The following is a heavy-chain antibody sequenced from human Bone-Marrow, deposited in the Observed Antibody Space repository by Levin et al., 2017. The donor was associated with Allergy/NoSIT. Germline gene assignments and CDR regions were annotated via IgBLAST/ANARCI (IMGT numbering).Heavy chain of an antibody. D-gene: IGHD4-17*01. J-gene: IGHJ4*02. CDR3: ARMPPSDGDMLFDL. Sequence: SGPTLVKPTQTLTLTCTFSGFALGTGALRVAWIRQPPGKALEWLARIDWDDTKFYTPSLKTRLSISKDTSQNQVVLTMTNMDPADTGTYYCARMPPSDGDMLFDLWGQGTLVTVSS. CDR2: IDWDDTK. CDR1: GFALGTGALR. V-gene: IGHV2-70*04.